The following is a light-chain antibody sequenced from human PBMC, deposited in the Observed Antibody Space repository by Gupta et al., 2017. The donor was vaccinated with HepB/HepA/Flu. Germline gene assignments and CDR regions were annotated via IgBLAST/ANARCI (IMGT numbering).Light chain of an antibody. CDR3: AAWDDSLNVSVV. CDR2: SNN. V-gene: IGLV1-44*01. J-gene: IGLJ2*01. CDR1: SSNIGSNT. Sequence: QSVLTQPPSASGTPAQRVTISCSGSSSNIGSNTVNWYQQLPGTAPKLLIYSNNQRPSRVPDRFSGSKSGTSASLAISGLQSEDEADYYCAAWDDSLNVSVVFGGGTKLTVL.